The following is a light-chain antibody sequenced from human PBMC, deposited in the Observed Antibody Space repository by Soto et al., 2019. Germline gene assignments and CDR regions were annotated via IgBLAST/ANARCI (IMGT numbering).Light chain of an antibody. Sequence: DVVLTQSPDSLPVSLGERATINCKSSQSLLYSSNNKNYLSWYQQNPGQPPKLLIYWASTRESGVPDRFSGSGSGTDFTLTISGLQAEDVAVYYCQQYYNTPSTFGQGTKLEIK. CDR2: WAS. CDR1: QSLLYSSNNKNY. J-gene: IGKJ2*01. CDR3: QQYYNTPST. V-gene: IGKV4-1*01.